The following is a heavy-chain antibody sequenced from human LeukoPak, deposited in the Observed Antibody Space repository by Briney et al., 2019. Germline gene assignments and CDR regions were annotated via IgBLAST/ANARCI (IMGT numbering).Heavy chain of an antibody. Sequence: PGRSLRLSCAASGFTFSSYAMHWVRQAPGKGPEWVAVISYDGSNKYYADSVKGRFTISRDNSKNTLYLQMNSLRAEDTAVYYCARDLYDYGDYGGDNDYWGQGTLVTVSS. CDR1: GFTFSSYA. CDR2: ISYDGSNK. J-gene: IGHJ4*02. CDR3: ARDLYDYGDYGGDNDY. V-gene: IGHV3-30*04. D-gene: IGHD4-17*01.